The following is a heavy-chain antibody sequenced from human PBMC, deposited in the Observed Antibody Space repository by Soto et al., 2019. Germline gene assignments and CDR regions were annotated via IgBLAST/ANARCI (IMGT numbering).Heavy chain of an antibody. CDR1: GGSISSYY. V-gene: IGHV4-59*01. J-gene: IGHJ5*02. CDR3: ARARITYREGNWFDP. Sequence: SETLSLTCTVSGGSISSYYWSWIRQPPGKGLEWIGDIYYSGSTNYNPSLKSRVTISVDTSKNQFSLKLSSVTAADTAVYYCARARITYREGNWFDPWGQGTLVTVSS. D-gene: IGHD1-20*01. CDR2: IYYSGST.